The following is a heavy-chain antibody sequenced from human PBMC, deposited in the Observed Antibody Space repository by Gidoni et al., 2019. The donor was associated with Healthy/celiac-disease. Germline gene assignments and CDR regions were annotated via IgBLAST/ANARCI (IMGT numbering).Heavy chain of an antibody. V-gene: IGHV3-33*01. J-gene: IGHJ3*02. CDR1: GFTFSSYG. D-gene: IGHD7-27*01. CDR3: ARNYHWGISRRGNDAFDI. CDR2: IWYDGSNK. Sequence: QVQLVESGGGVVQPGRSLRLSCAASGFTFSSYGMHGVRQAPGKGLEWVAVIWYDGSNKYYADSVKGRFTISRDNSKNTLYLQMNSLRAEDTAVYYCARNYHWGISRRGNDAFDIWGQGTMVTVSS.